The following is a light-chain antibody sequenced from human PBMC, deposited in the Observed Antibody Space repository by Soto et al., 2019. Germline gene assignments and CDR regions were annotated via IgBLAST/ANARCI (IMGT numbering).Light chain of an antibody. CDR3: GSLTTTRIWV. J-gene: IGLJ3*02. Sequence: QSALTQPASVSGSPGQSITISCTGSGRDIGAYDYVSWYQQHPGKGPNLLIYGVTNRPSGVSNRFSGSKSGNTASLTISGLQVEDEADYFCGSLTTTRIWVFGGGTKLTVL. V-gene: IGLV2-14*01. CDR1: GRDIGAYDY. CDR2: GVT.